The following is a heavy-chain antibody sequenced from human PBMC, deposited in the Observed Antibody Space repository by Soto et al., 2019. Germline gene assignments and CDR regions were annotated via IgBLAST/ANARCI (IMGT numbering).Heavy chain of an antibody. D-gene: IGHD6-13*01. Sequence: GESLKISCAASGFTFSSYWMSWVRQAPGKGLEWVANIKQDGSEKYYVDSVKGRFTISRDNAKNSLYLQMNSLRAEDTAVYYCAREGYSSSWSIWYFDLWGRGTLVTVSS. CDR3: AREGYSSSWSIWYFDL. J-gene: IGHJ2*01. CDR2: IKQDGSEK. CDR1: GFTFSSYW. V-gene: IGHV3-7*01.